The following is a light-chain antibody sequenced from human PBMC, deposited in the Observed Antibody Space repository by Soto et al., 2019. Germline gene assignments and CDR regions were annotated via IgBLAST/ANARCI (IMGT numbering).Light chain of an antibody. Sequence: VLTQSPATLSLSPGERATLSCRASQSVNTKYLAWYQQKPGQAPRLLISGVSSRATGIPDRFSGSGSGTDFILTISRVEPEDFAVYYCQQFGTSSLVTFGPGTKVDIK. CDR3: QQFGTSSLVT. J-gene: IGKJ3*01. CDR1: QSVNTKY. V-gene: IGKV3-20*01. CDR2: GVS.